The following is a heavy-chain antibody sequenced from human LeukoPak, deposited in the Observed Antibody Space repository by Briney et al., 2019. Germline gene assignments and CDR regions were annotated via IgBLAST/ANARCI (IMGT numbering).Heavy chain of an antibody. CDR3: ARVKSSWGSGSYSGGGDQYYFDY. V-gene: IGHV4-59*11. J-gene: IGHJ4*02. Sequence: SETLSLACTVSGSSISSHYWSWIRQPPGKGLEWIGYIYYSGSTNYNPSLKSRVTISVDTSKNQFSLKLSSVTAADTAVYYCARVKSSWGSGSYSGGGDQYYFDYWGQGTLVTVSS. D-gene: IGHD3-10*01. CDR1: GSSISSHY. CDR2: IYYSGST.